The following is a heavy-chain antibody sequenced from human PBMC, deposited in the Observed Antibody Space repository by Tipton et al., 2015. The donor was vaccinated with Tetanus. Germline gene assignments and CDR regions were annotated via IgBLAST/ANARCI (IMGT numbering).Heavy chain of an antibody. J-gene: IGHJ4*02. CDR1: GLTFSGSA. V-gene: IGHV3-73*01. D-gene: IGHD6-6*01. CDR3: TRVAAPQPFDY. CDR2: IRSKASNYAT. Sequence: SLRLSCAASGLTFSGSAMHWVRQASGKGLEWVGRIRSKASNYATAYAASVKGRFTISRDDSKNTAYLQMNSLKTEDTAVYYCTRVAAPQPFDYWGQGTLVTVSS.